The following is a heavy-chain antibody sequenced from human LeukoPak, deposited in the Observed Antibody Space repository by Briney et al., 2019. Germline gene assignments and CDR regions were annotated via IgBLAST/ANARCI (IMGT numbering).Heavy chain of an antibody. V-gene: IGHV1-2*02. D-gene: IGHD3-22*01. CDR2: INSNSGGT. Sequence: GASVKVSCKACGYTFTAYYMHWVRQAPGQGLEWMGWINSNSGGTNFAQKFQGRVTMTRDTSISTAYMELSSLRSDDTAVYYCARGEKVATMIVTGYWGQGTLVTVSS. CDR3: ARGEKVATMIVTGY. CDR1: GYTFTAYY. J-gene: IGHJ4*02.